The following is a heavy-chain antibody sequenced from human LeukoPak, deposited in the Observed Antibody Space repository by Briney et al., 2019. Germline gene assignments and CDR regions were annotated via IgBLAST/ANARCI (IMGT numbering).Heavy chain of an antibody. CDR3: AKHDDILTGLTYYYYYYGMDV. CDR1: GFTFSSYA. CDR2: ISGSGGST. J-gene: IGHJ6*02. V-gene: IGHV3-23*01. Sequence: GGSLRLSCAASGFTFSSYAMSWVRQAPGKGLEWVSAISGSGGSTYYADSVKGRFTISRDNSKNTLYLQMNSLRAEDTAVYYCAKHDDILTGLTYYYYYYGMDVWGQGTTVTVSS. D-gene: IGHD3-9*01.